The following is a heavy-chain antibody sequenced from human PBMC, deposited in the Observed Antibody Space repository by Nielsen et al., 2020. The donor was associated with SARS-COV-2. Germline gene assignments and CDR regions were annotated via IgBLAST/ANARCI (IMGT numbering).Heavy chain of an antibody. Sequence: WIRQPPGKGLEWIGYIYYSGSTNYNPSLKSRVTISVDTSKNQFSLKLSSVTAADTAVYYCARTMGYSSVWGQGTLVTVSS. V-gene: IGHV4-59*01. J-gene: IGHJ4*02. D-gene: IGHD6-25*01. CDR3: ARTMGYSSV. CDR2: IYYSGST.